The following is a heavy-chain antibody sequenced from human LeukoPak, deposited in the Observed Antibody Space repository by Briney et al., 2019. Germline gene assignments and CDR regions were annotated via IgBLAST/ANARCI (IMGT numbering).Heavy chain of an antibody. Sequence: KPSETLSLTCTVSGGSISSSSYYWGWIRQPPGKGLEWIGSIYYSGSTYYNPSLKSRVTISVDTSKNQFSLKLSSVTAADTAVYYCARLPGREVATIYVYWGQGTLVTVSS. CDR1: GGSISSSSYY. V-gene: IGHV4-39*01. J-gene: IGHJ4*02. CDR3: ARLPGREVATIYVY. CDR2: IYYSGST. D-gene: IGHD5-12*01.